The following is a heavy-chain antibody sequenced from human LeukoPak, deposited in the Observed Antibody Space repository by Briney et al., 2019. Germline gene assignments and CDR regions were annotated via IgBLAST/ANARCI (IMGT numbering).Heavy chain of an antibody. CDR3: ARQYSRDGYNYPHY. D-gene: IGHD5-24*01. CDR2: IDPSDSYT. J-gene: IGHJ4*02. CDR1: GYSFTTYW. Sequence: GESLQISCKASGYSFTTYWIGWVRQMPGKGLEWMGRIDPSDSYTNYSPSFQGHVTISADKSISTAYLQWSSLKASDTAMYYCARQYSRDGYNYPHYWGQGTLVTVSS. V-gene: IGHV5-10-1*01.